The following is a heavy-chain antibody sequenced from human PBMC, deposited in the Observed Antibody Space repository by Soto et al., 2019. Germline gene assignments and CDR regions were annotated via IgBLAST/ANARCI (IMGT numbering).Heavy chain of an antibody. J-gene: IGHJ4*02. CDR3: ARVARYYDSSPFDY. Sequence: SETLSLTCAVSGGSISSGGYSWSWIRQPPGKGLEWIGYIYHSGSTYYNPSLKSRVTISVDRSKNQFSLKLSSVTAADTAVYYCARVARYYDSSPFDYWGQGTLVTVSS. D-gene: IGHD3-22*01. CDR2: IYHSGST. V-gene: IGHV4-30-2*01. CDR1: GGSISSGGYS.